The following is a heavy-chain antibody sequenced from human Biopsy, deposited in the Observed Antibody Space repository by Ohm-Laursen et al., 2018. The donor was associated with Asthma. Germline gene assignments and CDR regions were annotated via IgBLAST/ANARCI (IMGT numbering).Heavy chain of an antibody. Sequence: SLRLSCTASGFRFPIYGMHWVRQGPGKGPEWVALISYDGRESGYVDSVKGRFTISRDNFRNTVHLQMSSLRPEDSAVYYCTRDRFYNSVTSESFYYGVDVWGQGTTVTVSS. J-gene: IGHJ6*02. CDR2: ISYDGRES. CDR3: TRDRFYNSVTSESFYYGVDV. D-gene: IGHD2-21*02. CDR1: GFRFPIYG. V-gene: IGHV3-30*03.